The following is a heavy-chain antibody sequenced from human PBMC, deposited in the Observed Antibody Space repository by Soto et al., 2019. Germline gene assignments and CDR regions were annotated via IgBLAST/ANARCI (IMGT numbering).Heavy chain of an antibody. Sequence: QVHLRESGPGLVKPSGTLSLTCAVSGGSISSSDWWNWVRQPPGEGLEWIGEVSHAGNTIYNPSLKSRVLISVDNSRNEFSLTLISVTAADTAVYYCARDFKAPNDAWAFDSWGQGSLVTVSS. J-gene: IGHJ4*02. D-gene: IGHD1-1*01. CDR2: VSHAGNT. V-gene: IGHV4-4*02. CDR3: ARDFKAPNDAWAFDS. CDR1: GGSISSSDW.